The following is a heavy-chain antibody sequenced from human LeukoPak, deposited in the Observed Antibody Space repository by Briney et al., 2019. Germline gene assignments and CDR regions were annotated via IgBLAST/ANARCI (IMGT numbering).Heavy chain of an antibody. D-gene: IGHD4-17*01. CDR3: ATVATTVTTVDAFDI. V-gene: IGHV1-24*01. J-gene: IGHJ3*02. CDR2: FDPEDGET. Sequence: ASVKVSCKVSGYTLTELSMHWVRQAPGKGLEWMGGFDPEDGETIYAQKFQGRVNMTEDTSTDTAYMELSSLRSEETAVYYCATVATTVTTVDAFDIWGQGTMVTVSS. CDR1: GYTLTELS.